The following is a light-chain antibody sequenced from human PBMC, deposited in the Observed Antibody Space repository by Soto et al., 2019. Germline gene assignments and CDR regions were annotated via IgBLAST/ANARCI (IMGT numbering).Light chain of an antibody. CDR3: QQYNNWPPLT. Sequence: EIVLTQSLATLSVSPGERATLSCRASQSISSSIAWYQQRPGQAPRLLIYGASTRATGIPARFSGSGSGTDFTLTISSLQSEDFAVYYCQQYNNWPPLTFGGGTKVDI. CDR1: QSISSS. J-gene: IGKJ4*01. V-gene: IGKV3-15*01. CDR2: GAS.